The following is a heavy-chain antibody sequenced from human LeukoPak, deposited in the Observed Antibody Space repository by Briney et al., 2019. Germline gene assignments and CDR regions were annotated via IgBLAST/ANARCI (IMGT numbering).Heavy chain of an antibody. D-gene: IGHD2-15*01. V-gene: IGHV3-23*01. J-gene: IGHJ4*02. CDR3: TKASAARCIGVFCYPFDH. CDR2: TVGIGPDT. CDR1: GFTLSNYI. Sequence: GGSLRLSCAASGFTLSNYIMHWVRQAPGKGLEWVAATVGIGPDTYHADSVKGRFTISRDNSKNILYLQMNSLRVEDTAVYYCTKASAARCIGVFCYPFDHWGQGTLVTVSS.